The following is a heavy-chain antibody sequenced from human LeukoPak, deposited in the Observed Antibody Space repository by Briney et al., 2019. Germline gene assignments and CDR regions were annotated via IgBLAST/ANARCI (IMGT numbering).Heavy chain of an antibody. CDR2: ISAYNGNT. Sequence: ASVKVSCKASGYTFTIYGISWVRQAPGQGLEWMGWISAYNGNTNYAQKLQGRVTMTTDTSTSTAYMELRSLRSDDTAVYYCARDRTIGYCSGGSCYFDYWGQGTLVTVSS. D-gene: IGHD2-15*01. V-gene: IGHV1-18*01. CDR1: GYTFTIYG. J-gene: IGHJ4*02. CDR3: ARDRTIGYCSGGSCYFDY.